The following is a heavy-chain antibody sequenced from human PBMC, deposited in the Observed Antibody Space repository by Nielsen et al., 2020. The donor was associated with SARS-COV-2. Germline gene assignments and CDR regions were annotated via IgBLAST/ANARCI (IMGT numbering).Heavy chain of an antibody. J-gene: IGHJ4*02. Sequence: GGSLRLSCAASGFTFSSHAMHWVRQAPGKGLEWVAVISYDGSNKYYADSVKGRFTISRDNSKNTLYLQMNSLRAEDTAVYYCARDPSVYSSSWKIIPYYFDYWGQGTLVTVSS. CDR3: ARDPSVYSSSWKIIPYYFDY. V-gene: IGHV3-30*04. CDR1: GFTFSSHA. CDR2: ISYDGSNK. D-gene: IGHD6-13*01.